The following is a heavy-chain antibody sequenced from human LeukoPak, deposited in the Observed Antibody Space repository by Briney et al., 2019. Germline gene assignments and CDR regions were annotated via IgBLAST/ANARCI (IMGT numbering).Heavy chain of an antibody. CDR3: AKDWSGNYNWSDP. D-gene: IGHD3-3*01. CDR2: IYSGGST. Sequence: GGSLRLSCAASGFTVSSNYMSWVRQAPGKGLEWVSVIYSGGSTYYADSVKGRFIISRDNSKNTLYLQMNSLRAEDTAVYYCAKDWSGNYNWSDPWGQGTLVTVSS. V-gene: IGHV3-53*05. J-gene: IGHJ5*02. CDR1: GFTVSSNY.